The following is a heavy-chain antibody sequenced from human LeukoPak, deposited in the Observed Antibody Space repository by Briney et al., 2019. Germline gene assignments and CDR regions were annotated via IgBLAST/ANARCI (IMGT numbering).Heavy chain of an antibody. J-gene: IGHJ4*02. D-gene: IGHD6-13*01. CDR3: TTVLSSNRYNLCDY. CDR1: GFTFSRYW. CDR2: ISPDGSTT. V-gene: IGHV3-74*03. Sequence: GGSLRLSCAASGFTFSRYWMHWVRRAPGKGLMWVSRISPDGSTTLYADSVKGRFTISRDNAKNTLYLQMNSLGAEDTAVYYCTTVLSSNRYNLCDYWGRGTLVTVSS.